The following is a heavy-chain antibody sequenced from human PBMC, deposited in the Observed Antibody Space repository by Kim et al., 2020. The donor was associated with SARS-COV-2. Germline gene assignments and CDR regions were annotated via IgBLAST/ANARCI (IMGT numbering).Heavy chain of an antibody. Sequence: ADSGKGRFTISRDTAKNSLYLQSNSLGDEDTAVYYCARVMGVHAFDVWGQGTSVTVS. V-gene: IGHV3-11*01. D-gene: IGHD3-16*01. J-gene: IGHJ6*02. CDR3: ARVMGVHAFDV.